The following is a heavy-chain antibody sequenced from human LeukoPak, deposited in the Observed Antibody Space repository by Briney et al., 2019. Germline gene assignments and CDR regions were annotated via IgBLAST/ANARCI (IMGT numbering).Heavy chain of an antibody. Sequence: PGGSLRPSCAASGFTFSSYAMHWVRQAPGKGLEWVAVISYDGSNKYYADSVKGRFTISRDNSKNTLYLQMNSLRAEDTAVYYCARDPSSSSSRLVGYYYGMDVWGQGTTVTVSS. CDR3: ARDPSSSSSRLVGYYYGMDV. CDR1: GFTFSSYA. J-gene: IGHJ6*02. V-gene: IGHV3-30-3*01. D-gene: IGHD6-6*01. CDR2: ISYDGSNK.